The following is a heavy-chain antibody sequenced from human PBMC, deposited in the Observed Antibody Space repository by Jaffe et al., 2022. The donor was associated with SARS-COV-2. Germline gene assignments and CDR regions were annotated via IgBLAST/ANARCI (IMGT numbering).Heavy chain of an antibody. CDR2: IKQDGSEK. CDR1: GFTFGSYW. Sequence: EVQLVESGGGLVQPGGSLRLSCAASGFTFGSYWMSWVRQAPGKGLEWVANIKQDGSEKYYVDSVKGRFTISRDNAKNSLYLQMNSLRAEDTAVYYCAGGTTTLGYWGQGTLVTVSS. J-gene: IGHJ4*02. V-gene: IGHV3-7*01. D-gene: IGHD1-1*01. CDR3: AGGTTTLGY.